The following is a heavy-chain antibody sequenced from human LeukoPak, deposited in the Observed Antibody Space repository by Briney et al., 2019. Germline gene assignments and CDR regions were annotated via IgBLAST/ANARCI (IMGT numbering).Heavy chain of an antibody. J-gene: IGHJ4*02. D-gene: IGHD6-13*01. Sequence: ASVKVSCKASGYTFTGYYMHWVRQAPGQGLEWMGWINPNSGGTNYAQKFQGRVTMTRDTSISTAYMELSRLRSDDTAVYYCASRAEPSSSWLDYWGQGTLVTVSS. V-gene: IGHV1-2*02. CDR1: GYTFTGYY. CDR3: ASRAEPSSSWLDY. CDR2: INPNSGGT.